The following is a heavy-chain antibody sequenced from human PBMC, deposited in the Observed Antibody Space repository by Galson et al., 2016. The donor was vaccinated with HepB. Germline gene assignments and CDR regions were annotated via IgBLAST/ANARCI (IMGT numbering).Heavy chain of an antibody. CDR2: ISSSGGNT. D-gene: IGHD3-22*01. J-gene: IGHJ2*01. Sequence: SLRLSCAASGFTFSSYSMSWVRQTPEKGLEWVSTISSSGGNTYYPDSVKGRFTISRDNSKNTLFLQMNSLRAEDTAVYYCAKVPSYSYDSSGYFPFWWFDLWGRGTLVTVSS. V-gene: IGHV3-23*01. CDR1: GFTFSSYS. CDR3: AKVPSYSYDSSGYFPFWWFDL.